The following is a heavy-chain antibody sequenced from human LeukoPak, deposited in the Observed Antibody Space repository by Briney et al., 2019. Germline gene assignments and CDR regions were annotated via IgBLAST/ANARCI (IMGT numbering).Heavy chain of an antibody. J-gene: IGHJ4*02. D-gene: IGHD6-13*01. CDR2: ISGSGGST. CDR1: GFTFSSYA. Sequence: PGGSLRLSCAASGFTFSSYAMSWVRQAPGKGLEWVSAISGSGGSTYYADSVKDRFTISRDNAKNSLYLQMNSLRAEDTALYYCARDHPLIAATGSFDYWGQGTLVTVSS. CDR3: ARDHPLIAATGSFDY. V-gene: IGHV3-23*01.